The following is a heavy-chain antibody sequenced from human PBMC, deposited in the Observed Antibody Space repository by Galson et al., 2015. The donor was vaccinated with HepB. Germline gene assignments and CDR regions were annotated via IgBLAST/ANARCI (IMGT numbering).Heavy chain of an antibody. V-gene: IGHV1-3*01. CDR2: INAGNGNT. Sequence: SVKVSCKASGYTFTSYAMHWVRQAPGQRLEWMGWINAGNGNTKYSQKFQGRVTITRDTSASTAYMELSSLRSEDTAVYYCASPYGSGSYYYYYYGMDVWGQGTTVTVSS. CDR1: GYTFTSYA. J-gene: IGHJ6*02. CDR3: ASPYGSGSYYYYYYGMDV. D-gene: IGHD3-10*01.